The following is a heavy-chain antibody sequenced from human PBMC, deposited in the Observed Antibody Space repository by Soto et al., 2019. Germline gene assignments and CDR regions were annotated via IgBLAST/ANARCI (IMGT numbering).Heavy chain of an antibody. CDR3: ARDRLKDLTYYYGSETYYYYGMDV. D-gene: IGHD3-10*01. V-gene: IGHV3-48*02. Sequence: GGSLRLSCAASGFTFSSYSMNWVRQAPGKGLEWVSYISSSSSTIYYADSVKGRFTISRDNAKNSLYLQMNSLRDEDTAVYYCARDRLKDLTYYYGSETYYYYGMDVWGQGTTVTVSS. J-gene: IGHJ6*02. CDR2: ISSSSSTI. CDR1: GFTFSSYS.